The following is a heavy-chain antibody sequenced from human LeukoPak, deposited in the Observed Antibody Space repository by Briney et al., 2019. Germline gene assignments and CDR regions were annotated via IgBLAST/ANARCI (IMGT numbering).Heavy chain of an antibody. CDR2: TCYRSKWYI. D-gene: IGHD6-19*01. CDR3: ARDTVVAGTRAFDI. CDR1: GDSVSTNSAA. V-gene: IGHV6-1*01. Sequence: SQTLSLTCAISGDSVSTNSAAWNWIRQSPSRGLEWLGRTCYRSKWYIEYALSVKSRITVNPDTSKNQFSLQLNSVTPEDTAVYYCARDTVVAGTRAFDIWGHGTKVTVSS. J-gene: IGHJ3*02.